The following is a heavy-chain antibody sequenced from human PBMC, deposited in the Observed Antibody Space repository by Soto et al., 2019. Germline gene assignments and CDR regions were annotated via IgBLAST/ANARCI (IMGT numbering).Heavy chain of an antibody. CDR2: IKQDGSEK. V-gene: IGHV3-7*01. D-gene: IGHD3-9*01. CDR1: GFTFSSYW. Sequence: EVQLVESGGGLVQPGGSLRLSCAASGFTFSSYWMSWVRQAPGKGLEWVANIKQDGSEKYYVDSVKGRFTISRDNDKNSLYLQMNSLRAEDTAVYYCARAGRITIFSTGYPLNAFDIWGQGTMVTVSS. J-gene: IGHJ3*02. CDR3: ARAGRITIFSTGYPLNAFDI.